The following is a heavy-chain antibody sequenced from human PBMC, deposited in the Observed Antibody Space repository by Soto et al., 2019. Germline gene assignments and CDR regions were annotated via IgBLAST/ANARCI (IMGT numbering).Heavy chain of an antibody. J-gene: IGHJ4*02. CDR3: ARALHYYDTTRNKEYYFDY. D-gene: IGHD3-22*01. CDR1: GFTFSDYY. Sequence: GSLRLSCAASGFTFSDYYMSWSRQAPGKGLEWVSYISSSGSTIYYADSVKGRFTISRDNAKNSLYLQMNSLRAEDTAVYYCARALHYYDTTRNKEYYFDYWGQGTLVTVSS. CDR2: ISSSGSTI. V-gene: IGHV3-11*01.